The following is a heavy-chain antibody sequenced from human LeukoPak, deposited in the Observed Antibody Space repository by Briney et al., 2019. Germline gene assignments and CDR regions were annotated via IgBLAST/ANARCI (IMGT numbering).Heavy chain of an antibody. CDR2: IYYSGST. V-gene: IGHV4-39*07. Sequence: PSETLSLTCSVSGDSISGSSYYWGWIRQPPGKGLEWIGSIYYSGSTYYNPSLKSRVTISVDTSKNQFSLKLSSVTAADTAVYYCARDRDVDDFDSWGHGTLVTVSS. J-gene: IGHJ4*01. CDR1: GDSISGSSYY. D-gene: IGHD2-15*01. CDR3: ARDRDVDDFDS.